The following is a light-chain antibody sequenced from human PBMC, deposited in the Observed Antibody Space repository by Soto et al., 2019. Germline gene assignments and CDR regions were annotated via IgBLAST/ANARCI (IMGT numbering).Light chain of an antibody. CDR3: SSFGGSNV. CDR2: EVN. V-gene: IGLV2-8*01. J-gene: IGLJ1*01. CDR1: SSDVGGYDY. Sequence: QPALTQPPSASGSPGQSVTISCTGTSSDVGGYDYVSWYQQHPGKAPKLIIYEVNKRPSGVPDRFSGSKSGNTASLTVSGLQAEDEADYYCSSFGGSNVFGTGTKVTV.